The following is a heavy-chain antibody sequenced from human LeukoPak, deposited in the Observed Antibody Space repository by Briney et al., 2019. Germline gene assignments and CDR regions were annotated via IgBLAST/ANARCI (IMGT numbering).Heavy chain of an antibody. V-gene: IGHV3-30*04. CDR1: GFTFSSYA. CDR2: ISYDGSNK. J-gene: IGHJ4*02. Sequence: GRSLRLSCAASGFTFSSYAMHWVRQAPGEGLEWVAVISYDGSNKYYADSVKGRFTISRDNSKNTLYLQMNSLRAEDTAVYYCARDCEGSGSYPCLDYWGQGTLVTVSS. D-gene: IGHD3-10*01. CDR3: ARDCEGSGSYPCLDY.